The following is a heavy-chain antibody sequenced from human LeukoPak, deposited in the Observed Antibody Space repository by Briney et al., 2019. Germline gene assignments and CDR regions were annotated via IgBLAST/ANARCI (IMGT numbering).Heavy chain of an antibody. V-gene: IGHV3-66*04. CDR1: GFTVSSNY. CDR2: VYSGGST. CDR3: ARHSKRGAFDI. J-gene: IGHJ3*02. Sequence: GGSLRLSCAASGFTVSSNYMSWVRQAPGKGLEWVSVVYSGGSTYYADSVKGRFTISRDNSKNTLYLQMNSLRAEDTAVYYCARHSKRGAFDIWGQGTMVTVSS.